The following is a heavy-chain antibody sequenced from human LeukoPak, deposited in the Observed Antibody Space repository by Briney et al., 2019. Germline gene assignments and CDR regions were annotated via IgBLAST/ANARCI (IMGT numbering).Heavy chain of an antibody. J-gene: IGHJ5*02. V-gene: IGHV1-69*01. Sequence: SVKVSCKASGGTFSSYAISWVRQAPGQGLEWMGGIIPIFGTANYAQKFQGRVTITADESTSTAYMELSSLRSEDTAVYYCAKVLPIYFSPSSWFDPWGQGTLVTVSS. CDR1: GGTFSSYA. D-gene: IGHD3-3*01. CDR3: AKVLPIYFSPSSWFDP. CDR2: IIPIFGTA.